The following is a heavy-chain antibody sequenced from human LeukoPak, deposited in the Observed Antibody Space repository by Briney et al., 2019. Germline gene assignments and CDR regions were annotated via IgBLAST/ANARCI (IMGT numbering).Heavy chain of an antibody. CDR1: GGSVSSGGFS. CDR2: IYQSGTT. J-gene: IGHJ4*02. Sequence: SETLSLTCTVSGGSVSSGGFSWTWIRQPPGKGLEWIGYIYQSGTTDHNPSLKSRVTISVDRSKNQFSLKVNSVTAADTAVYFCARENRGGIFDYWGQGILVTVSS. D-gene: IGHD3-16*01. CDR3: ARENRGGIFDY. V-gene: IGHV4-30-2*01.